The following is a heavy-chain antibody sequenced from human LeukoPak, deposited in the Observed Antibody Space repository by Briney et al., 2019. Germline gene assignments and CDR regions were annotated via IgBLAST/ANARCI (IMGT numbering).Heavy chain of an antibody. CDR2: IFYSGTT. Sequence: SDTLSLTCTVSVGSISSYYWSWIRQPPGKGLEWIGYIFYSGTTNYSPSLQSRATISVDTSKNQFSLKLTSVTPADTAVYYCARHPFGSGFDYWGRGTLVTVSS. CDR1: VGSISSYY. CDR3: ARHPFGSGFDY. V-gene: IGHV4-59*08. J-gene: IGHJ4*02. D-gene: IGHD3-10*01.